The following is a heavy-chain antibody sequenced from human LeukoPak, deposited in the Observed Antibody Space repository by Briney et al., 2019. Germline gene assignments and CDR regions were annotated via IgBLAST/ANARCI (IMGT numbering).Heavy chain of an antibody. Sequence: SHTLSLTTTTPGGSINSYYWSWIRNPPGKGLHWLGCIHYSGSINYNPSLKSRVTISVDTSKNQFSLKLSSVTAADTAVYYCARTTMVRGTYYMDVWGKGTTVTISS. CDR1: GGSINSYY. CDR2: IHYSGSI. J-gene: IGHJ6*03. D-gene: IGHD3-10*01. CDR3: ARTTMVRGTYYMDV. V-gene: IGHV4-59*01.